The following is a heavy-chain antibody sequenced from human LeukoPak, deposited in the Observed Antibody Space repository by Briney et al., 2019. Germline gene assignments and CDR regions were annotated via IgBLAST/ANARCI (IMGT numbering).Heavy chain of an antibody. CDR2: VYHSGIS. V-gene: IGHV4-59*06. CDR3: ARVYGSGAPVRDFDY. CDR1: GGSISRYY. Sequence: PSETLSLTCTVSGGSISRYYWSWIRQPPGKGLEWIGYVYHSGISYYNASLERRVTISIDTSKNQFSLNLTSVTAADTAVYYCARVYGSGAPVRDFDYWGQGTLVTVSS. D-gene: IGHD3-10*01. J-gene: IGHJ4*02.